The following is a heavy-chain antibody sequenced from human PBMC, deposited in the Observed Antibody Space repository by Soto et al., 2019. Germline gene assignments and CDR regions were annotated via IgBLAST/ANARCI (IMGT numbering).Heavy chain of an antibody. J-gene: IGHJ4*02. D-gene: IGHD6-13*01. Sequence: SETLSLTCAVYCGSFSGYYWSWIRQPPGKGLEWIGEINHSGSTNYNPSLKSRVTISVDTSKNQFSLKLTSVTAADTAVYYCARSSNWYFDYWGQGTLVTVSS. CDR1: CGSFSGYY. CDR2: INHSGST. V-gene: IGHV4-34*01. CDR3: ARSSNWYFDY.